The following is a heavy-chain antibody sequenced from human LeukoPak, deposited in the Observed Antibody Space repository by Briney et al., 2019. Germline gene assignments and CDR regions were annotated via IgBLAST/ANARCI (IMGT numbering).Heavy chain of an antibody. V-gene: IGHV1-2*02. CDR1: GYTFTGYF. CDR2: INPYSGDT. CDR3: ARDALAKNAFDI. Sequence: ASVKVSCKASGYTFTGYFMHWVRQAPGQGLEWMGWINPYSGDTNYAQNFQGRVTMTRDTPITTAYVELSSLRSDDTALYYCARDALAKNAFDIWGQGTMVTVSS. J-gene: IGHJ3*02.